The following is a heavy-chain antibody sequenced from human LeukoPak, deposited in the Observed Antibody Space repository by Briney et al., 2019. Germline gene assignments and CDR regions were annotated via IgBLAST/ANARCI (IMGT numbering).Heavy chain of an antibody. Sequence: PGRSLRLSCAASGFTFSSYAMHWVRQAPGKGLEWVAVISYDGSNKYYADSVKGRLTISRDNSKNTLYLQMNSLRAEDTAVYYCASTRSHYYYYGMDVWGKGTTVTVSS. CDR1: GFTFSSYA. V-gene: IGHV3-30*04. J-gene: IGHJ6*04. CDR2: ISYDGSNK. CDR3: ASTRSHYYYYGMDV.